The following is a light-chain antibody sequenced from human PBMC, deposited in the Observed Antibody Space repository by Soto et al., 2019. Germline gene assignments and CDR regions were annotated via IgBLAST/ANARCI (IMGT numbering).Light chain of an antibody. CDR2: YDD. J-gene: IGLJ1*01. CDR3: AAWDDSLNGFV. Sequence: QLVLTQPPSVSAAPRQRVTISCSGSSSNIGNNAVNWYQQLPGKAPKLLIYYDDLLPSGVSDRFSGSKSGISASLAISGLQSEDEADYYCAAWDDSLNGFVFGTGTKVTVL. V-gene: IGLV1-36*01. CDR1: SSNIGNNA.